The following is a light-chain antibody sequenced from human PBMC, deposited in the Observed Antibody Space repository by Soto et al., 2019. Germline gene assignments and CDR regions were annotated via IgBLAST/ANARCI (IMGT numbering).Light chain of an antibody. CDR1: QGIGND. CDR2: GAS. J-gene: IGKJ4*01. V-gene: IGKV1-6*01. Sequence: AIPMTQSPSSLSASVGDRVNITCRASQGIGNDLGWYRHKPGEVPKLLIYGASFLQSGVPSRFSGSGSGTDFTLTISSLQPEDFATYYCLQDYNYPLTFGGGTTVEIK. CDR3: LQDYNYPLT.